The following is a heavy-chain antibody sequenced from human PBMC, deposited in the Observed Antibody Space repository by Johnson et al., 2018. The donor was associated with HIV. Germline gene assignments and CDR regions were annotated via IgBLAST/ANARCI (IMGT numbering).Heavy chain of an antibody. J-gene: IGHJ3*02. CDR3: AKDRNWGASGAFDI. CDR1: GFTFSSYA. V-gene: IGHV3-30-3*01. D-gene: IGHD7-27*01. Sequence: QVQLVESGGGVVQPGRSLRLSCAASGFTFSSYAMHWVRQAPGKGLDWVAVISYDGSNKYYADSVKGRFTISRDNSKNTLYLQMNSLRAEDTAVYYCAKDRNWGASGAFDIWGQGTMVTVSS. CDR2: ISYDGSNK.